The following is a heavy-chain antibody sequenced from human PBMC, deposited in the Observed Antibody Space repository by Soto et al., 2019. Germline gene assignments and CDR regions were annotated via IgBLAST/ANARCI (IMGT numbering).Heavy chain of an antibody. CDR1: GFTFSSYA. V-gene: IGHV3-23*01. CDR3: ASLYSSGWLDYYFDY. D-gene: IGHD6-19*01. CDR2: ISGSSGST. Sequence: GGSLRLSCAASGFTFSSYAMSWVRQAPGKGLEWVSAISGSSGSTYYADSVKGRFTISRDNSKNSLYLQMNSLRAEDTAVYYCASLYSSGWLDYYFDYWGQGTLVTVSS. J-gene: IGHJ4*02.